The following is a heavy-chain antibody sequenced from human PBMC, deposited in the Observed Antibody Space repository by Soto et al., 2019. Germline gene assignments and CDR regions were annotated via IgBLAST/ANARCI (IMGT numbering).Heavy chain of an antibody. V-gene: IGHV1-69*01. CDR3: ARSFTKSRRGGVAFDY. CDR2: IIPLDGST. D-gene: IGHD3-3*01. J-gene: IGHJ4*02. Sequence: QVQLVQSGAEVKKPGSSVQVSCTTSGGTISSFAINWVRQAPGQGLEWMGGIIPLDGSTKYAERFQGRVTITADASTSTAYMDLSSLRSEDTAVYYCARSFTKSRRGGVAFDYWGQGTLLTVSP. CDR1: GGTISSFA.